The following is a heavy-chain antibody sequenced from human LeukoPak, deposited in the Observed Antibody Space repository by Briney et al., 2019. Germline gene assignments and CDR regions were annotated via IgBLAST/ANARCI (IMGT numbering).Heavy chain of an antibody. J-gene: IGHJ6*03. D-gene: IGHD6-13*01. CDR3: ARTAAAPYYCYYYMDV. CDR2: IYYSGST. CDR1: GGSISSYY. Sequence: SETLSLTCTVSGGSISSYYWSWIRQPPGKGLEWIGYIYYSGSTNYNPSLKSRVTISVDTSKNQFSLKLSSVTAADTAVYYCARTAAAPYYCYYYMDVWGKGTTVTVSS. V-gene: IGHV4-59*01.